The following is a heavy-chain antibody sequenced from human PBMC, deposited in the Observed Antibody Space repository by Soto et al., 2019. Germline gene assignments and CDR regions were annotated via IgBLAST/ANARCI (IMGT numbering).Heavy chain of an antibody. Sequence: WASVKVSCKASGGTFSSYAISWVRQAPGQGLEWMGGIIPIFGTANYAQKFQGRVTITADESTSTAYMELSSLRSEDTAVYYCARAHRRMLTTFWSGYYGPGSTTRYYGMDVWGQGTTVTVSS. CDR1: GGTFSSYA. CDR2: IIPIFGTA. J-gene: IGHJ6*02. CDR3: ARAHRRMLTTFWSGYYGPGSTTRYYGMDV. V-gene: IGHV1-69*13. D-gene: IGHD3-3*01.